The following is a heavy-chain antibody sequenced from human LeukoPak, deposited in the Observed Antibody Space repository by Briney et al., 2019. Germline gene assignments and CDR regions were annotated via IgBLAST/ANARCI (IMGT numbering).Heavy chain of an antibody. CDR1: GVTFSSYT. D-gene: IGHD1-26*01. CDR3: ARDAPLPDF. CDR2: ISSSSNYI. Sequence: GGSLRLSCAASGVTFSSYTMSWVRQAPGKGLEWVSSISSSSNYIYYADSVKGRSTISRDNAKNSLYLQMNSLRAEDTAVYYCARDAPLPDFWGQGTLVTVSS. J-gene: IGHJ4*02. V-gene: IGHV3-21*01.